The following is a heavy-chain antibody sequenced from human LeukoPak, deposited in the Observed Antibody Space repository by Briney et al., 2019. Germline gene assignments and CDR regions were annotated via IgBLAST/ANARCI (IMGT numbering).Heavy chain of an antibody. J-gene: IGHJ3*02. CDR2: IYYSGTT. CDR3: ARLLDNDSSGYPDTFDM. CDR1: GGSMSSHY. V-gene: IGHV4-59*11. Sequence: SETLSLTCTVSGGSMSSHYWSWIRQPPGKGLEWIGFIYYSGTTKYSPSLQSRVTMLLDTPKNQFSLKLTSVTAADTALYYCARLLDNDSSGYPDTFDMWGQGTMATVSS. D-gene: IGHD3-22*01.